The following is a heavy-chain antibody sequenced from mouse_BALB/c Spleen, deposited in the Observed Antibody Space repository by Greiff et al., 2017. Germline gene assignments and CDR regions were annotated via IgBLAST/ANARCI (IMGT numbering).Heavy chain of an antibody. J-gene: IGHJ2*01. CDR3: ARDVYYYGSSYFDY. CDR1: GYSITSGYY. D-gene: IGHD1-1*01. Sequence: VQLKESGPGLVKPSQSLSLTCSVTGYSITSGYYWNWIRQFPGNKLEWMGYISYDGSNNYNPSLKNRISITRDTSKNQFFLKLNSVTTEDTATYYCARDVYYYGSSYFDYWGQGTTLTVSS. CDR2: ISYDGSN. V-gene: IGHV3-6*02.